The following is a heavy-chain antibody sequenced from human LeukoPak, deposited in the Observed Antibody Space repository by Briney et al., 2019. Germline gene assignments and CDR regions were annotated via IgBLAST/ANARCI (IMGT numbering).Heavy chain of an antibody. CDR1: GGSISSSNW. CDR3: ASKGILTGRSQYYFDY. V-gene: IGHV4-4*02. D-gene: IGHD3-9*01. CDR2: IYPSGST. Sequence: SETLSLTCAVSGGSISSSNWWSWVRQPPGKGLEWIGEIYPSGSTNYNPSLKSRVTISVDKSKNQFSLKLSSVTAADTAVYYCASKGILTGRSQYYFDYWGQGTLVTVSS. J-gene: IGHJ4*02.